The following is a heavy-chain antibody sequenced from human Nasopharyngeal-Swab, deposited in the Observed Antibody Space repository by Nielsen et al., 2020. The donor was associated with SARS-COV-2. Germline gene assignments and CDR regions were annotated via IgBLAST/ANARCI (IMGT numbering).Heavy chain of an antibody. Sequence: GESLKISCAASGFTFSSYWMHWVRQAPGKGLVWVSRINSDGSSTSYADSVKGRFTISRDNAKNTLYLQMNSLRAEDTAVYYCARSFRPEQLGFDGTNGGNWFDPWGQGTLVTVSS. V-gene: IGHV3-74*01. J-gene: IGHJ5*02. D-gene: IGHD6-6*01. CDR3: ARSFRPEQLGFDGTNGGNWFDP. CDR2: INSDGSST. CDR1: GFTFSSYW.